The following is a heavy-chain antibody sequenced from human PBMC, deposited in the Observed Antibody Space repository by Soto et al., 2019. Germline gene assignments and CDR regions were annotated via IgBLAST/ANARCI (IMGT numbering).Heavy chain of an antibody. D-gene: IGHD3-3*01. CDR2: ISYDGTAK. CDR1: GLYFSDHG. CDR3: AKDEGRFLRNYFNYGIDV. J-gene: IGHJ6*02. Sequence: GGSLRLSCAASGLYFSDHGMHWVRQAPGEGLGWVTVISYDGTAKYYKESVKGRFTTSRDNSKKTLYLQIDSLRVEDTAVYYCAKDEGRFLRNYFNYGIDVWGLGTTVTVSS. V-gene: IGHV3-33*03.